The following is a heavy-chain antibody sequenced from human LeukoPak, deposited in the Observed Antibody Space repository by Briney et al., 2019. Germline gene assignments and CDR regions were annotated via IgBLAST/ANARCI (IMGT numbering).Heavy chain of an antibody. CDR2: IKQDGSEK. V-gene: IGHV3-7*01. Sequence: PGGSLRVSCAASGFTFSNYWMSWVRQAPGKGVEWVANIKQDGSEKYYVDSVKGRFTISREHAKNSLYLQMNSLRAEETAVYYCARRRCSSTSCFEDYWGQGTLVTVSS. CDR3: ARRRCSSTSCFEDY. D-gene: IGHD2-2*01. J-gene: IGHJ4*02. CDR1: GFTFSNYW.